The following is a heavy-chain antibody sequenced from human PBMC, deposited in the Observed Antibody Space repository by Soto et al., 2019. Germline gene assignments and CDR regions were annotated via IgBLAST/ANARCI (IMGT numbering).Heavy chain of an antibody. J-gene: IGHJ4*02. D-gene: IGHD6-13*01. CDR3: ARGISNRAYYCDF. V-gene: IGHV3-48*02. CDR1: GFTFSSYS. Sequence: EVHLVESGGGLVQPGGSLRLSCAASGFTFSSYSLNWVRQAPGKGLEWVSYITSSGTTVYYADSVRGRFTISRDNAKNSLYLQINSLRDDDTAVYYCARGISNRAYYCDFWGQGTLVTVSS. CDR2: ITSSGTTV.